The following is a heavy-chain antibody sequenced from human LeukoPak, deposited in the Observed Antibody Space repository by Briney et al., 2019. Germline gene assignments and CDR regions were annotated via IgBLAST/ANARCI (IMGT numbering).Heavy chain of an antibody. CDR1: GFTFSSYA. V-gene: IGHV3-48*01. Sequence: GGSLRLSCAASGFTFSSYAMSWVRQAPGKGLEWVSYISGSGNTKYYADSVTGRFTISRDKAKNSMYLQMNSLRAEDTAVYYCARTLAGTTSFHYGMDVWGQGTTVTVSS. CDR3: ARTLAGTTSFHYGMDV. D-gene: IGHD1-7*01. CDR2: ISGSGNTK. J-gene: IGHJ6*02.